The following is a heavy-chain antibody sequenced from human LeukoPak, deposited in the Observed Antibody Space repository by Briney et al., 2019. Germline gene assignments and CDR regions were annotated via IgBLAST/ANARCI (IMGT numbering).Heavy chain of an antibody. V-gene: IGHV3-66*01. D-gene: IGHD3-22*01. Sequence: PGGSLRLSCAASGFTVSSNYMSWVRQAPGKGLECVSVIYSGGNTYYADSVQGRFTMSRENPKNTLYLQMNSLRAEDTAVYYCARAHDRGYYYGFDYWGQGTLVTVSS. J-gene: IGHJ4*02. CDR2: IYSGGNT. CDR3: ARAHDRGYYYGFDY. CDR1: GFTVSSNY.